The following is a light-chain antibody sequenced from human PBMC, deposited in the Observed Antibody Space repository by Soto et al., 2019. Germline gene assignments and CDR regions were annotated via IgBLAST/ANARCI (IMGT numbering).Light chain of an antibody. Sequence: ETVMTQSPATLSVSPGERATLSCRASQSVYSNLAWYQQKPGQAPRLLISDASNRATGVPARFSGSGSGTDFSLTISSLEPEDFAVYYCQHRSEWPVSFGQGTRLETK. CDR2: DAS. CDR1: QSVYSN. CDR3: QHRSEWPVS. J-gene: IGKJ5*01. V-gene: IGKV3-11*01.